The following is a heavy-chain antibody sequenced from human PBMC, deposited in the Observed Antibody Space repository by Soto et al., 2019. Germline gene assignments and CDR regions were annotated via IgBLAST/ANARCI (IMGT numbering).Heavy chain of an antibody. CDR3: VRDPATVTSYFDY. J-gene: IGHJ4*02. CDR2: IWYDGSKT. CDR1: GFAFSGSG. V-gene: IGHV3-33*01. D-gene: IGHD4-17*01. Sequence: PGGSLXLSXAAXGFAFSGSGMHWACQAPGKGLEWVALIWYDGSKTYHADSVKGRFAISRDDSKSTLFLQMSSLRVDDTAVYYCVRDPATVTSYFDYWGQGALVTVSS.